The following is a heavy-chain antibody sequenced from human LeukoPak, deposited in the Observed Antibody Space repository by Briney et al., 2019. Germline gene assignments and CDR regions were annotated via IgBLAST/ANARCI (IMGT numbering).Heavy chain of an antibody. Sequence: SVKVSCKASGGTFSSYAISWVRQAPGQGLEWMGGIIPVFGTANYAQKFQGRVTITTDESTSTAYMELSSLRSEDTAVYYCARGPRYYDSSGPGSYFDLWGRGTLVTVSS. CDR2: IIPVFGTA. CDR1: GGTFSSYA. J-gene: IGHJ2*01. V-gene: IGHV1-69*05. CDR3: ARGPRYYDSSGPGSYFDL. D-gene: IGHD3-22*01.